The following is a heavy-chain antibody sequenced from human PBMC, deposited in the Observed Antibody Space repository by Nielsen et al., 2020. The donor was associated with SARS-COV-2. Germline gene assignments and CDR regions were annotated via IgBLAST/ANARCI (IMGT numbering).Heavy chain of an antibody. CDR3: AKAVSSSGWYYFDY. CDR2: INLDGADT. J-gene: IGHJ4*02. CDR1: GFSFDDYT. V-gene: IGHV3-43*01. Sequence: GGSLRLSCAASGFSFDDYTMHWVRQAPGKALEWVSFINLDGADTYYAGSVEDRFTISRDNSKNSLFLHMNSLRTEDTALYYCAKAVSSSGWYYFDYWGQGTLVTVSS. D-gene: IGHD6-19*01.